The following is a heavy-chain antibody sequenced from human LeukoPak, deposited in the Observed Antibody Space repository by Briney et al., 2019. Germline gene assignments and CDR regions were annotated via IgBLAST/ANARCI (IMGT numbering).Heavy chain of an antibody. J-gene: IGHJ4*02. D-gene: IGHD3-3*01. CDR3: AKDAKRNYDFWDRFDY. CDR2: ISGSGGST. V-gene: IGHV3-23*01. CDR1: GFTFSTYA. Sequence: GGSLRLSCAASGFTFSTYAMSWVRQAPGKGPGWVSAISGSGGSTYYADSVKGRFTISRDNSKTTLYLQMTSLRVEDTALYYCAKDAKRNYDFWDRFDYWGQGALVTVSS.